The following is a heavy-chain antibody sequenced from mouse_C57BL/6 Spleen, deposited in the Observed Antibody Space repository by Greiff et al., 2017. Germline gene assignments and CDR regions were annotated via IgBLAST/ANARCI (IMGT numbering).Heavy chain of an antibody. D-gene: IGHD1-1*01. CDR3: TKDYGSSYVGYFDV. V-gene: IGHV14-1*01. J-gene: IGHJ1*03. CDR2: LDPEDGDT. CDR1: GFNIKDYY. Sequence: VQLQQSGAELVRPGASVKLSCTASGFNIKDYYMHWVKQRPEQGLEWIGRLDPEDGDTEYAPKFQGKATMTADTSSNTAYLQLSSLTSEDTAVYYCTKDYGSSYVGYFDVWGTGTTVTVSS.